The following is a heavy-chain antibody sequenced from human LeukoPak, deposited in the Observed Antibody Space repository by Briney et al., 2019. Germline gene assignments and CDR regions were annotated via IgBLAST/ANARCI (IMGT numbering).Heavy chain of an antibody. CDR1: GFTFSSYA. CDR2: INHSGST. D-gene: IGHD2-15*01. Sequence: GSLRLSCAASGFTFSSYAMSWIRQPPGKGLEWIGEINHSGSTNYNPSLKSRVTISVDTSKNQFSLKLSSVTAADTAVYYCARGRTVVTTYYFDYWGQGTLVTASS. V-gene: IGHV4-34*01. CDR3: ARGRTVVTTYYFDY. J-gene: IGHJ4*02.